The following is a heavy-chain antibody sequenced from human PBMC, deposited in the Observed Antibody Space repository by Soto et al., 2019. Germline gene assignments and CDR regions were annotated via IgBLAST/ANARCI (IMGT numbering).Heavy chain of an antibody. CDR2: LDGAGGST. J-gene: IGHJ6*02. D-gene: IGHD3-10*01. CDR3: AAPRDEYGSGVSWFTYGMDI. Sequence: GSLRLSCAASGFTFSDFAMTWVRHVPGRGLEWVASLDGAGGSTYYAESVRGRFSISRDNSQNTLFLQMKRLAVDDTAIYYCAAPRDEYGSGVSWFTYGMDIWGQGTTVTVSS. CDR1: GFTFSDFA. V-gene: IGHV3-23*01.